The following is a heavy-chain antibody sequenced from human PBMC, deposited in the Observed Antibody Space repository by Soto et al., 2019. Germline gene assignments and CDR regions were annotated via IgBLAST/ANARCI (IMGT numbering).Heavy chain of an antibody. J-gene: IGHJ4*02. CDR3: ARHESFDRLLLDY. CDR2: IYYSGST. CDR1: GGSISSSSYH. D-gene: IGHD3-9*01. V-gene: IGHV4-39*01. Sequence: PSETLSLTCTVSGGSISSSSYHWGWIRQPPGKGLEWIGSIYYSGSTYYNPSLKSRVTISVDTSKNQFSLKLSSVTAADTAVYYCARHESFDRLLLDYWGQGTLVTVSS.